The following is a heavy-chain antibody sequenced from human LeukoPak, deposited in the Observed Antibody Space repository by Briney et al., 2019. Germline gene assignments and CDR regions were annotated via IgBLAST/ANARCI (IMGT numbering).Heavy chain of an antibody. J-gene: IGHJ4*02. CDR1: GFAFNTYG. CDR2: ISYDETTK. V-gene: IGHV3-30*18. Sequence: SLRLSCAASGFAFNTYGMHWVRQAPGKGLEWVAIISYDETTKYHAESVKGRFTISRDNSKNTLYLQMNSLRAEDTAVYYCAKGIPSDYWGQGTLVTVSS. CDR3: AKGIPSDY.